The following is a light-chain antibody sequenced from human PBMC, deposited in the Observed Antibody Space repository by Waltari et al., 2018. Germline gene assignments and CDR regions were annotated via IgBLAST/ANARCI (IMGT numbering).Light chain of an antibody. Sequence: DIQMTQSPSSLSASVGDRITITCRASKSISGYLNWYQQKPGKAPKVLIYATSSLQSGVPSRFSGSGSGTDFTLTITSLQPEDFATYYCQQSYRTPPLNFGGGTKVEIK. CDR2: ATS. CDR3: QQSYRTPPLN. CDR1: KSISGY. V-gene: IGKV1-39*01. J-gene: IGKJ4*01.